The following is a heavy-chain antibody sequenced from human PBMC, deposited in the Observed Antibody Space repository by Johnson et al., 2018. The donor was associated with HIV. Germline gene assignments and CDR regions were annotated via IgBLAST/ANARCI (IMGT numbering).Heavy chain of an antibody. V-gene: IGHV3-20*04. Sequence: VQLVESGGGVVRPGGSLRLSCAASGFTFDDYGMSCVRQAPGKGLEWVSGIHWNGGSTVYAASAKGRFTICRDTAKNSLYLQMNSLRAEATALYYCAKDVTPSQLAAFDIWGEGTMVTVSS. CDR3: AKDVTPSQLAAFDI. CDR1: GFTFDDYG. D-gene: IGHD6-13*01. CDR2: IHWNGGST. J-gene: IGHJ3*02.